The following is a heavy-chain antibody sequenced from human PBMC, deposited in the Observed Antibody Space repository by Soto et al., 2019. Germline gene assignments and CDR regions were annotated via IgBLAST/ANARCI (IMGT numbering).Heavy chain of an antibody. CDR3: ARGDSTGSTRGWLDP. J-gene: IGHJ5*02. Sequence: QVQLVQSVTEVKKPGASVQVSCKASGYSFTSYGINWVRQAPGQGLEWMGWISTYNGDTNYAQKFQGRVTMTTDTSTTTAYMELRRLTSDDTAVYFCARGDSTGSTRGWLDPWGQGTVVTVSS. CDR1: GYSFTSYG. D-gene: IGHD6-19*01. CDR2: ISTYNGDT. V-gene: IGHV1-18*04.